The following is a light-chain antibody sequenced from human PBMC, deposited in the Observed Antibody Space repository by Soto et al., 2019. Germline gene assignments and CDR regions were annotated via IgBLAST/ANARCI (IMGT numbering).Light chain of an antibody. CDR2: EVS. V-gene: IGLV2-14*01. Sequence: QSVLTQPASVSGSPGQSITISCTGTRTDVGGYNFVSWSQQHPGKAPKLIIYEVSNRPSGVSNRFSGSKSDNTASLTISGLQAEDEADYYCCSYVSSKTYVFGTGTKVTGL. CDR3: CSYVSSKTYV. J-gene: IGLJ1*01. CDR1: RTDVGGYNF.